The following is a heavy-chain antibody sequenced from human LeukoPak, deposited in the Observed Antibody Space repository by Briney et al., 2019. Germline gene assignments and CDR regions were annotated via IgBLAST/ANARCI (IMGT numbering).Heavy chain of an antibody. Sequence: GESLKISCKGSGYSFTTYWIGWVRQLPGKGLEWMGIIYPGDSDTRYSPSFQGQVTISADKSISTAYLQWSSLKASDTAMYYCARSGITGTTDYYYYMDVWGKGTTVTVSS. CDR1: GYSFTTYW. CDR3: ARSGITGTTDYYYYMDV. D-gene: IGHD1-7*01. CDR2: IYPGDSDT. V-gene: IGHV5-51*01. J-gene: IGHJ6*03.